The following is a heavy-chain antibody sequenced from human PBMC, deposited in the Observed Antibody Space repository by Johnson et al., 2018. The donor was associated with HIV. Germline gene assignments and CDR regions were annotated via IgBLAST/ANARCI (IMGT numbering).Heavy chain of an antibody. CDR1: GFIVSNNY. V-gene: IGHV3-66*01. Sequence: VQLVESGGGVVQPGRSLRLSCAASGFIVSNNYMNWVRQTPGKGLEWVSILHRDGTTYYADSVKGRFTISRDNAKNSLYLQMNSLRAEDTALYYCAKDTLLESGFDIWGQGTMVTVSS. CDR3: AKDTLLESGFDI. D-gene: IGHD3-3*02. J-gene: IGHJ3*02. CDR2: LHRDGTT.